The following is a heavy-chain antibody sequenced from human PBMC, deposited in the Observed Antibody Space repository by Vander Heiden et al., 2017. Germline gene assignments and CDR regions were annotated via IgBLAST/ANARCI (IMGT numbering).Heavy chain of an antibody. CDR1: GYSFHIYW. V-gene: IGHV5-51*01. CDR2: IYPDDFNT. CDR3: ARLSLGTALNLWYFDL. Sequence: EVQLVQSGAEVKKPGESLRICCKGSGYSFHIYWIGWVRQMPGKGLEWMGIIYPDDFNTRYSPSFQGQVTISVDKSISTAYLQWGSLKASDTAIYYCARLSLGTALNLWYFDLWGRGTLVTVSA. J-gene: IGHJ2*01. D-gene: IGHD6-13*01.